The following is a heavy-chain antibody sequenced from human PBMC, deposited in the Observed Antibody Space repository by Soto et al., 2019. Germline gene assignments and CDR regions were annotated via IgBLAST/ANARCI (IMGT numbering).Heavy chain of an antibody. CDR1: GGSISSYY. Sequence: QVQLQESGPGLVKPSETLSLTCTVSGGSISSYYWSWIRQPPGKGLEWIGYIYYSGSTNYNPSLKSRVTLSVDTSKNQFSLKLSSVTAADTAVYYCASTHYDYIWGSYRSSGFFDYWGQGTLVTVSS. V-gene: IGHV4-59*08. D-gene: IGHD3-16*02. CDR3: ASTHYDYIWGSYRSSGFFDY. CDR2: IYYSGST. J-gene: IGHJ4*02.